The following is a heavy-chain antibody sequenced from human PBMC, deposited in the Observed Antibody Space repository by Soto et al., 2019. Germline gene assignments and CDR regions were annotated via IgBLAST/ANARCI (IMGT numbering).Heavy chain of an antibody. V-gene: IGHV1-8*01. D-gene: IGHD3-9*01. CDR1: GYTFTSYD. CDR3: AIFYYFRYFDWSRHPQCYYGMDV. Sequence: ASVKVSCKAAGYTFTSYDINWVRQATGQDFEWMGWMNPNSGNTAYAQKFQGRVTMTRDTSISTAFMELSSLTSDDTAVYYCAIFYYFRYFDWSRHPQCYYGMDVWGQGTTVTVSS. J-gene: IGHJ6*02. CDR2: MNPNSGNT.